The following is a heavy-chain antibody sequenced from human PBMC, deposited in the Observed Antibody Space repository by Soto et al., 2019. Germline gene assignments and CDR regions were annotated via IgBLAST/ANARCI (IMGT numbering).Heavy chain of an antibody. CDR3: AKDWVSGMNHPRFDP. CDR1: GFTFSSYA. D-gene: IGHD3-10*01. CDR2: ISGSGGST. J-gene: IGHJ5*02. V-gene: IGHV3-23*01. Sequence: EVQLLESGGGLVQPGGSLRLSCAASGFTFSSYAMSWVREAPGKGLEWVSAISGSGGSTYYADSVKGRFTISRDNSKNTLYLQMNSLRAEDTAVYYCAKDWVSGMNHPRFDPWGQGTLVTVSS.